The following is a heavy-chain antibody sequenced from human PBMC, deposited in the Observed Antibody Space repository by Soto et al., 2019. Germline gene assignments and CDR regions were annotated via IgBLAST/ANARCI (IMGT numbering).Heavy chain of an antibody. D-gene: IGHD3-22*01. J-gene: IGHJ6*02. CDR3: ARVYDMGPSHYGMDV. Sequence: GASVKVSCKASGGTFSSYAISWVRQAPGQGLEWMGGIIPIFGTANYAQKFQGRVTITADESTSTAYMELSSLRSEDTAVYYCARVYDMGPSHYGMDVWGQGTTVTAP. CDR1: GGTFSSYA. CDR2: IIPIFGTA. V-gene: IGHV1-69*13.